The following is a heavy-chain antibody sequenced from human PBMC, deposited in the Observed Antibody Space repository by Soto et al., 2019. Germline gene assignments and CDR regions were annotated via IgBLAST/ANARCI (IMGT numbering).Heavy chain of an antibody. V-gene: IGHV3-23*01. Sequence: EAQLLESGGELIQPGGSLRLSCAASGFTYSSHGMSWVRQAPGKGLEWIAGLSRGGGSTYYADSVKGRFTISRDNSKNPLDLIMKSLRVEDTALYYCARDGQYRADVFDIWGQGTMVTVSS. D-gene: IGHD5-12*01. CDR2: LSRGGGST. CDR3: ARDGQYRADVFDI. J-gene: IGHJ3*02. CDR1: GFTYSSHG.